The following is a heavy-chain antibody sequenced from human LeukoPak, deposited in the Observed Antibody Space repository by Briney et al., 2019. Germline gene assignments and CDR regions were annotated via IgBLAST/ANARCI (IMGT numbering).Heavy chain of an antibody. CDR2: INPNSGGT. D-gene: IGHD2-15*01. J-gene: IGHJ6*03. CDR1: GYTFTGYY. V-gene: IGHV1-2*02. Sequence: ASVKVSCKASGYTFTGYYMHWVRQAPGQVLEWMGWINPNSGGTNYAQKFQGRVTMTRDTSISTAYMELSRLRSDDTAVYYCARDPSHCSGGSCYLYYYYYMDVWGKGTTVTISS. CDR3: ARDPSHCSGGSCYLYYYYYMDV.